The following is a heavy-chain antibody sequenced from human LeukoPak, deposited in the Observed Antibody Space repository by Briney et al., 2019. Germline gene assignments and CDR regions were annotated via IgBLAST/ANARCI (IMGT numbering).Heavy chain of an antibody. CDR1: GFTFSSYW. CDR3: AKGESSTSCHIRVYCYYYMDV. CDR2: IKQDGSEK. J-gene: IGHJ6*03. Sequence: PGGSLRLSCAASGFTFSSYWMSWVRQAPGKGLEWVANIKQDGSEKYYVDSVKGRFTISRDNAKNSLYLQMNSLRAEDTAVYYCAKGESSTSCHIRVYCYYYMDVWGKGTTVTVSS. V-gene: IGHV3-7*03. D-gene: IGHD2-2*02.